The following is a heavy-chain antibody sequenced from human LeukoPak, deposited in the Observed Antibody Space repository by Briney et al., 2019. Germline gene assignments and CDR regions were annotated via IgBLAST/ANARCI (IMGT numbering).Heavy chain of an antibody. J-gene: IGHJ6*04. CDR2: INWRSDEI. CDR1: GFTFDNYA. Sequence: GGSLRLSCSASGFTFDNYAMHWVRQAPMKGLEWVASINWRSDEIGYADSVKGRFTISRDNAKNSLYLRMNSLRAEDTAVYYCAELGITMIGGVWGKGTTVTISS. V-gene: IGHV3-9*01. CDR3: AELGITMIGGV. D-gene: IGHD3-10*02.